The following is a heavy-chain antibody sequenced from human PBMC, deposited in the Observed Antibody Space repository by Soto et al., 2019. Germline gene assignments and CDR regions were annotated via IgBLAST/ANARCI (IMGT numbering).Heavy chain of an antibody. CDR3: ARAWIGSSSFY. CDR2: IYHSGST. J-gene: IGHJ4*02. CDR1: GGSNTIRNW. D-gene: IGHD6-13*01. Sequence: PSQTLSLPCAISGGSNTIRNWWSWVRQPPGKGLEWIGEIYHSGSTNYNPSLKSRVTISVDKSKNQFSLKLSSVTAADTAVYYCARAWIGSSSFYWGQGTLVTVS. V-gene: IGHV4-4*02.